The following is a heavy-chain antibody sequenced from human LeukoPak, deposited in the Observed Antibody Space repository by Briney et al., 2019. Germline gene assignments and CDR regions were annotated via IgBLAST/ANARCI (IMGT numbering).Heavy chain of an antibody. V-gene: IGHV3-23*01. CDR1: RFTFSSYA. J-gene: IGHJ4*02. CDR2: INGSGGST. CDR3: AKGANQGGGLGYCSSTSCAPDY. Sequence: GGSLRHSCAASRFTFSSYAMCWVRQAPGKGLEWVSAINGSGGSTYYADSVKGRFTISRDNSKNTLYLQMNSLRAEDTAVYYCAKGANQGGGLGYCSSTSCAPDYWGQGTLVTVSS. D-gene: IGHD2-2*01.